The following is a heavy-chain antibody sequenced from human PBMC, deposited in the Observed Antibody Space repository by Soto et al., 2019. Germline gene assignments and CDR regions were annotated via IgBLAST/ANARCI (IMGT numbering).Heavy chain of an antibody. Sequence: GGSLRLSCAASGFTFSSYWMHWVRQAPGKGLVWVSRINSDGSSTSYADSVKGRFTISRDNAKNTLYLQMNSLRAEDTAVYYCARVPESEWELRDAFDIWGQGTMVTVSS. D-gene: IGHD1-26*01. V-gene: IGHV3-74*01. CDR1: GFTFSSYW. CDR2: INSDGSST. J-gene: IGHJ3*02. CDR3: ARVPESEWELRDAFDI.